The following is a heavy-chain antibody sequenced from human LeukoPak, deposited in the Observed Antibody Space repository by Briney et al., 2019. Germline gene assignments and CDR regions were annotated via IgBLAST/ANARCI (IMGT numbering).Heavy chain of an antibody. V-gene: IGHV3-7*01. CDR3: TRSLMD. CDR1: GFTFSSYW. J-gene: IGHJ4*02. Sequence: GGSLRLSCAASGFTFSSYWMTWVRQAPGKGLEWVANIKEDGTEKHYVDSVKGRFTISRDNAKNTLFLQMNSLRAEDTAVYYCTRSLMDWGQGIRVTVSS. D-gene: IGHD3-16*01. CDR2: IKEDGTEK.